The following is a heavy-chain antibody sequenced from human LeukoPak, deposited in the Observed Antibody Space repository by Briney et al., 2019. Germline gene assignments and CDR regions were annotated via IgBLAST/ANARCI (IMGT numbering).Heavy chain of an antibody. CDR3: AKGIGSGSYYLFDY. D-gene: IGHD3-10*01. V-gene: IGHV3-23*01. CDR2: ISGSGDST. Sequence: PGGSLRLSCAASGFTFSSYAMSWVRRAPGKGLEWVSAISGSGDSTYYADSVKGRFTISRDNSKNTLYLQMNSLRAEDTAVYYCAKGIGSGSYYLFDYWGQGTLVTVSS. J-gene: IGHJ4*02. CDR1: GFTFSSYA.